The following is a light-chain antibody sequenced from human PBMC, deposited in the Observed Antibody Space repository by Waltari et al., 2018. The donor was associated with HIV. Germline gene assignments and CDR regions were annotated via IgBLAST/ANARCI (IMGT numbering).Light chain of an antibody. CDR1: YSNIGNHP. V-gene: IGLV1-36*01. CDR3: ATWDDILNGPV. Sequence: QSVLTQPPSVSEAPRQRVTISCAGTYSNIGNHPVNWYQQAPGKTPRLLIYYNDLLSSGVSDRFSGSKSGTSASLAISVLQSEDEADYYCATWDDILNGPVFGGGTKLTVL. J-gene: IGLJ2*01. CDR2: YND.